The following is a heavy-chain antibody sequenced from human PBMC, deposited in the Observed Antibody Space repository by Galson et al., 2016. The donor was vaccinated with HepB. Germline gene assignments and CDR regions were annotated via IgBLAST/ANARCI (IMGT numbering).Heavy chain of an antibody. CDR3: ARTLVRGVFGKDV. CDR1: GFSIRNHW. V-gene: IGHV3-30*03. Sequence: SLRLSCAASGFSIRNHWMHWVRQAPGKGLEWVALISYTGTNIDYADSVKGRFTISRDNSDNTMFLQMNSLRPEDTAVYYCARTLVRGVFGKDVWGQGTTVTVSS. CDR2: ISYTGTNI. J-gene: IGHJ6*02. D-gene: IGHD3-10*01.